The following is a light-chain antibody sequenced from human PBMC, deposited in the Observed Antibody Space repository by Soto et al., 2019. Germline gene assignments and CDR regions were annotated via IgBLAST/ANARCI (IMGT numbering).Light chain of an antibody. CDR2: YDS. J-gene: IGLJ1*01. CDR1: NIGSKR. V-gene: IGLV3-21*04. Sequence: SSELTQPPSVSVAPEKTARITCGGNNIGSKRVHWYRQKPGQAPVLVIYYDSDRPSGIPEGFSGSNSGNTATLTISRVEAGDEADYYCQVWDITTDHYVFGTGTKLTVL. CDR3: QVWDITTDHYV.